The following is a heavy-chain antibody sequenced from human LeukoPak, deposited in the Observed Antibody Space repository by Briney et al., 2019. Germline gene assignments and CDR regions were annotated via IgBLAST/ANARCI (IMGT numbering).Heavy chain of an antibody. CDR1: GFTFSRYW. Sequence: GGSLRLSCVASGFTFSRYWMHWVRQAPGKGLVWVSRINSDGRSTNYADSVKGRFSISRDNAENTLYLQMNSLRVEDTAVYYCATPIAYYDSSGYSDYWGQGTLVTVSS. V-gene: IGHV3-74*01. D-gene: IGHD3-22*01. CDR3: ATPIAYYDSSGYSDY. CDR2: INSDGRST. J-gene: IGHJ4*02.